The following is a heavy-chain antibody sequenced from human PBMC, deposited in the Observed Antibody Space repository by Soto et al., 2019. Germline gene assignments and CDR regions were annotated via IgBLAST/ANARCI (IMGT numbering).Heavy chain of an antibody. CDR1: GFTFSSYA. J-gene: IGHJ3*02. D-gene: IGHD2-2*01. Sequence: GGSLRLSCAASGFTFSSYAMHWVRQAPGKGLEWVAVISYDGSNKYYADSVKGRFTISRDNSKNTLYLQMNSLRAEDTAVYYCARDRANCSSTSCYLGAFDIWGQGTMVTVSS. V-gene: IGHV3-30-3*01. CDR2: ISYDGSNK. CDR3: ARDRANCSSTSCYLGAFDI.